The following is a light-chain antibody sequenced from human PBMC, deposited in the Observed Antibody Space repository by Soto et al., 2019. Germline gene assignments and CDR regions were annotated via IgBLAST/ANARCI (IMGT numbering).Light chain of an antibody. CDR2: GAS. V-gene: IGKV3-15*01. Sequence: IVLTPSPATLSVSPGARGPPSCRAGESVSSNLAGYLQKPGQALGLLIYGASTRATGIPARFSSSGSGTDFTLTIGRLEPQDSAMYYCQQYVISVTIGQGPRLEN. J-gene: IGKJ5*01. CDR3: QQYVISVT. CDR1: ESVSSN.